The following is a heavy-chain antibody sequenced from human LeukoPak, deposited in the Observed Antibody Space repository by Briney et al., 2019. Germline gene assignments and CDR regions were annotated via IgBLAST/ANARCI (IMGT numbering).Heavy chain of an antibody. Sequence: ASVKVSCKASGYTFTGYYMHWVRQAPGQGLEWMGWINPNSGGTNYAQKFQGWVTMARDTSISTAYMELSRLRSDDTAVYYCARGETVDTAMPDYWGQGTLVTVSS. CDR1: GYTFTGYY. CDR3: ARGETVDTAMPDY. V-gene: IGHV1-2*04. CDR2: INPNSGGT. D-gene: IGHD5-18*01. J-gene: IGHJ4*02.